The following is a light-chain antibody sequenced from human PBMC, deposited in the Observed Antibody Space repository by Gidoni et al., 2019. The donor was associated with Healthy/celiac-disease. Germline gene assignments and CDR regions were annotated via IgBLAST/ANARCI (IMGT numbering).Light chain of an antibody. CDR1: ALPKQY. J-gene: IGLJ2*01. Sequence: SYEMTQPPSVSVSPGQTAMITCSGAALPKQYAYWYQKKPGQAPVLVIYKDSERPSGIPERFSGSSSVTTVTLTISGVQAEDEADYYCQSADSSGTFVVFGGGTKLTVL. V-gene: IGLV3-25*03. CDR3: QSADSSGTFVV. CDR2: KDS.